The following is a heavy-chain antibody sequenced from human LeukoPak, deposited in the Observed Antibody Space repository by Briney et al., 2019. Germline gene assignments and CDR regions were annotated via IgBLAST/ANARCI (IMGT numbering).Heavy chain of an antibody. CDR2: IYSGGST. D-gene: IGHD3-22*01. CDR1: GFTFSSNS. Sequence: PGGSLSLSCAASGFTFSSNSMSWVRQAPGKGLEWVSVIYSGGSTFYADSVKGRFTISRDNSKNTLYLQMNSMRAEDTAVYYCARKHYYDSSGFFPPMDYWGQGTLVTVSS. J-gene: IGHJ4*02. V-gene: IGHV3-66*01. CDR3: ARKHYYDSSGFFPPMDY.